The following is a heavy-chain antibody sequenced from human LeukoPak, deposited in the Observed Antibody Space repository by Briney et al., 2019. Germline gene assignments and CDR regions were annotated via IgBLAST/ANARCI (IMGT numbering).Heavy chain of an antibody. D-gene: IGHD1-26*01. J-gene: IGHJ6*03. V-gene: IGHV3-66*01. CDR2: IYSGGST. Sequence: GGSLRLSCAASGFTFSSYAMSWVRQAPGKGLEWVSVIYSGGSTYYADSVKGRFTISRDNSKNTLFLQMNSLRAEDTALYYCASNSGSSLYYYYMDVWGKGTTVTISS. CDR3: ASNSGSSLYYYYMDV. CDR1: GFTFSSYA.